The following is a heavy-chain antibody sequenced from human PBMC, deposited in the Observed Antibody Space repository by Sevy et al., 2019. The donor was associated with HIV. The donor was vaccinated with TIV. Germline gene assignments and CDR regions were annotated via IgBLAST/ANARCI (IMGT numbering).Heavy chain of an antibody. CDR3: ARDRRNYGGQYFDY. D-gene: IGHD4-17*01. CDR2: ISSGSSHT. J-gene: IGHJ4*02. Sequence: GGSLRLSCAASGFTFSDYYMSWVRQAPGKGLEWISGISSGSSHTNDADSVKGRFTISRDNAKNSLYLEMNSLRVDDTAVYYCARDRRNYGGQYFDYWGQGTLVTVSS. V-gene: IGHV3-11*06. CDR1: GFTFSDYY.